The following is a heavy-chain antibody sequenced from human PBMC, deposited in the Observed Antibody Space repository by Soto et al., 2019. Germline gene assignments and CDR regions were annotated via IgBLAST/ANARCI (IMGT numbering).Heavy chain of an antibody. D-gene: IGHD6-6*01. CDR2: INHSGST. CDR3: ASRSMQLVMYGMDV. V-gene: IGHV4-34*01. Sequence: SETLSLTSAVYGGSFSGYYWSWIRQPPGKGLEWIGEINHSGSTNYNPSLKSRVTISVDTSKNQFSLKLSSVTAADTAVYYCASRSMQLVMYGMDVWGQGTTVTVSS. J-gene: IGHJ6*02. CDR1: GGSFSGYY.